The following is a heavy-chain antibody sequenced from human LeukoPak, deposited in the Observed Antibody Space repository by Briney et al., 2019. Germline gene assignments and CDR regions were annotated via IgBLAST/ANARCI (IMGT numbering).Heavy chain of an antibody. J-gene: IGHJ4*02. CDR3: ARDRQQWLVSHFDY. D-gene: IGHD6-19*01. CDR2: TIPIFGTA. CDR1: VGTFSSYA. V-gene: IGHV1-69*13. Sequence: GASVKVSCKASVGTFSSYAISWVRQAPGQGLEWMGGTIPIFGTANYAQKFQGRVTITADESTSTAYMELSSLRSEDTAVYYCARDRQQWLVSHFDYWGQGTLVTVSS.